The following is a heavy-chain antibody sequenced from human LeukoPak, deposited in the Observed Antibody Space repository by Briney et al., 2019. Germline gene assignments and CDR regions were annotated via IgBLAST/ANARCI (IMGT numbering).Heavy chain of an antibody. CDR3: AGATYSGSYHSDY. D-gene: IGHD1-26*01. Sequence: SETLSLTCTVSGGSVNSGSYYWNWIRQPPGKGLEWIGYIYYSGSTNYNPSLKSRVTISVDTSKNQFSLKLSSVTAADTAVYYCAGATYSGSYHSDYWGQGTLVTVSS. V-gene: IGHV4-61*01. CDR1: GGSVNSGSYY. J-gene: IGHJ4*02. CDR2: IYYSGST.